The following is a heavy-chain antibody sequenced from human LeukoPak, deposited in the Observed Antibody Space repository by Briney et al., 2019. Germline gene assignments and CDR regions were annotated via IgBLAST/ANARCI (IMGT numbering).Heavy chain of an antibody. CDR3: AKDSAFYYIDV. Sequence: ASVKVSCKASGYTFSSYYMHWVRQAPRQGLEWMGIINPSGGSTSYAQKFQGRVTMTRDTSTSTVYMELSSLRSEDTAVYYCAKDSAFYYIDVWGKGTTVIISS. J-gene: IGHJ6*03. CDR1: GYTFSSYY. CDR2: INPSGGST. D-gene: IGHD3-10*01. V-gene: IGHV1-46*01.